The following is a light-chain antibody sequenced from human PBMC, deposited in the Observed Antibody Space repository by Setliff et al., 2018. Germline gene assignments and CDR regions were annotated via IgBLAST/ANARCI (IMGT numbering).Light chain of an antibody. Sequence: QSALTQPASVSGSPGQSITISCTGSSSDIGAYDYVSWYQQHPGKAPKLMIYDVNNRPSGVSNRFSGSKSGNTASLIISGLQAEDEADYYCSSYTSRTTLDVFGTGTKVTVL. CDR3: SSYTSRTTLDV. CDR1: SSDIGAYDY. V-gene: IGLV2-14*03. J-gene: IGLJ1*01. CDR2: DVN.